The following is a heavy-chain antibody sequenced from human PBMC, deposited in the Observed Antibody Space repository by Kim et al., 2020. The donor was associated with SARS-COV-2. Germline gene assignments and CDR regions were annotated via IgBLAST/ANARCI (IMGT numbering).Heavy chain of an antibody. CDR3: ASGLGGVYYFDY. Sequence: SYAQKFQGGVTMTRDTSTSTVYMELSSLRSEDTAVYYCASGLGGVYYFDYWGQGTLVTVSS. J-gene: IGHJ4*02. D-gene: IGHD3-10*01. V-gene: IGHV1-46*01.